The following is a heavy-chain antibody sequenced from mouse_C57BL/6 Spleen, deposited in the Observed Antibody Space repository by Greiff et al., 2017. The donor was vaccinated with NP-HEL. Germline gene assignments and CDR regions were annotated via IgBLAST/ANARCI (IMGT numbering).Heavy chain of an antibody. CDR3: ARSYYYGSTYFDY. J-gene: IGHJ2*01. CDR1: GFTFTAYY. CDR2: IRNKANGYTT. D-gene: IGHD1-1*01. Sequence: QLVESGGGLVQPGGSLSLSCAASGFTFTAYYMSCVRQPPGKALEWLGFIRNKANGYTTEYSASVKGRFTISRDNSQSILYLQMNALRAEDSATYYCARSYYYGSTYFDYWGQGTTLTVSS. V-gene: IGHV7-3*01.